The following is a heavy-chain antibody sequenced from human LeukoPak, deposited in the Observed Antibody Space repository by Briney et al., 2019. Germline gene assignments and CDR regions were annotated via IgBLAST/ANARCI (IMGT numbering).Heavy chain of an antibody. V-gene: IGHV1-69*01. Sequence: SVKVSFKASGGTFSRYAISWVRQAPGQGLEWVGGIIPMFGIANYAQKFQGRVTITADESTSTAYMELSSLRSEDTAVYYCARDRPYTGGWRGFDYWGQGTLVTVSS. J-gene: IGHJ4*02. CDR2: IIPMFGIA. CDR1: GGTFSRYA. D-gene: IGHD6-19*01. CDR3: ARDRPYTGGWRGFDY.